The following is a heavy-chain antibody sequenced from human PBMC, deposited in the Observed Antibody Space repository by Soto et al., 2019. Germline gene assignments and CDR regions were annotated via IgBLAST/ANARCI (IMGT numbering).Heavy chain of an antibody. V-gene: IGHV3-23*01. CDR3: AKVWNDFWSGLDY. D-gene: IGHD3-3*01. CDR2: ISGSGGST. CDR1: GFTFSSYA. Sequence: EVQLLESGGGLVQPGGSLRLSCAASGFTFSSYAMSWVLQAPGKGLEWVSAISGSGGSTYYADSVKGRFTIPRDNYKNTLYVQMNSLRAEDTAVYYCAKVWNDFWSGLDYWCQGTLVTVSS. J-gene: IGHJ4*02.